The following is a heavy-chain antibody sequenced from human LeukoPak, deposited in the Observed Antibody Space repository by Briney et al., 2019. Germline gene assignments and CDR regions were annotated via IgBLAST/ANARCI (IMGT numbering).Heavy chain of an antibody. CDR2: IKQDGSEK. Sequence: GGSLRLSCAASGFTFSDYWMSWVRQAPGKGLEWVANIKQDGSEKYYVDSVKGRFTISRDNAKNSLYLQMNSLRVEDTAVYYCARVPSTATRPTWWDYWGQGTLVTVSS. CDR3: ARVPSTATRPTWWDY. D-gene: IGHD6-6*01. V-gene: IGHV3-7*01. CDR1: GFTFSDYW. J-gene: IGHJ4*02.